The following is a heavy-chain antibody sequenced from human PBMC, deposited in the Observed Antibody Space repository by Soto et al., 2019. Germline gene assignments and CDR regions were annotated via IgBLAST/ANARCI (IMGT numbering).Heavy chain of an antibody. V-gene: IGHV1-69*12. J-gene: IGHJ6*02. CDR2: IIPIFGTA. D-gene: IGHD1-20*01. CDR3: ARSIAGTVSYYYGMDV. CDR1: GGTFSSYA. Sequence: QVQLVQSGAEVKKPGSSVKVSCKASGGTFSSYAISWVRQAPGQGLEWMGGIIPIFGTANYAQKFQGRVTITADESTSTAYMEPSILRSEDTAVYYCARSIAGTVSYYYGMDVWGQGTTVTVSS.